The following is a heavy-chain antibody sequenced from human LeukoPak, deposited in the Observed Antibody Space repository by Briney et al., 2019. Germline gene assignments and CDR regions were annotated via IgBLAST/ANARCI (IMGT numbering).Heavy chain of an antibody. CDR1: GGSLSDSIT. D-gene: IGHD6-25*01. CDR2: IHDDGRT. J-gene: IGHJ5*02. V-gene: IGHV4/OR15-8*01. Sequence: SETLSLTCSVSGGSLSDSITWGWVRQPPGKGLEWLANIHDDGRTAPNPSLRSRLTISQDRAKNQFSLKVSSVTAADTAFYYCAKVLTAAGLDLWGQGILVTVSS. CDR3: AKVLTAAGLDL.